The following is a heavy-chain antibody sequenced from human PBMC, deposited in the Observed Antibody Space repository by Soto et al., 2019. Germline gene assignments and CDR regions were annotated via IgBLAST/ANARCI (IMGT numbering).Heavy chain of an antibody. CDR1: GFTFSSYS. CDR2: ISSSSSTI. D-gene: IGHD2-15*01. V-gene: IGHV3-48*01. J-gene: IGHJ5*02. Sequence: HPGGSLRLSCAASGFTFSSYSMNWVRQAPGKGLEWVSYISSSSSTIYYADSVKGRFTISRDNAKNSLYLQMNSLRAEDTAVYYCASGYCSGGSCYFPPRNIWFDPWGQGTLVTVSS. CDR3: ASGYCSGGSCYFPPRNIWFDP.